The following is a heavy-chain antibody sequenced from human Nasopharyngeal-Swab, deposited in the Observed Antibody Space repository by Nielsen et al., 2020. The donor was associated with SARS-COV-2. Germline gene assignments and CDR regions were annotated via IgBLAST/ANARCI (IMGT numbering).Heavy chain of an antibody. J-gene: IGHJ6*03. Sequence: VRQMPGKGLGWIGEVSQGGGTNYNPSLKNRVTISVATSKNQFSLKLSSVTAAETAVYYCARGGAGVVPSPVLGLGPYYSYYYMDVWGKGTTVTVSS. CDR2: VSQGGGT. D-gene: IGHD2-2*01. V-gene: IGHV4-34*01. CDR3: ARGGAGVVPSPVLGLGPYYSYYYMDV.